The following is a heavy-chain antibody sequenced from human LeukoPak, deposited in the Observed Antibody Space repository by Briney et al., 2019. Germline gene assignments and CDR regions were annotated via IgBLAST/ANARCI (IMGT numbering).Heavy chain of an antibody. CDR1: GFPFSSYW. Sequence: GSLRLSCAASGFPFSSYWMSWVRPAPGKGLEWVANIKQDGSEKYYVDSVKGRFTISRDNAKNSLYLQMNSLRAEDTAVYYCASGDGSIVVVTAIPYYWGQGTLVTVSS. CDR3: ASGDGSIVVVTAIPYY. J-gene: IGHJ4*02. D-gene: IGHD2-21*02. CDR2: IKQDGSEK. V-gene: IGHV3-7*03.